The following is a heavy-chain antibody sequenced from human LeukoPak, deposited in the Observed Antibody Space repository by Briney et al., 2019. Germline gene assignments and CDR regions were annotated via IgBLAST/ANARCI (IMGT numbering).Heavy chain of an antibody. Sequence: SETLSLTCGVFGVSINDDYWSWVRQSPGKGLEWIGEISHTEGTRYNPSLESRVTMSVGTSENQLSLKLIFVTAADTAVYYCARIRCGHSGSVCYNHWGLGTLVTVSS. CDR1: GVSINDDY. V-gene: IGHV4-34*01. D-gene: IGHD2-21*01. J-gene: IGHJ4*02. CDR2: ISHTEGT. CDR3: ARIRCGHSGSVCYNH.